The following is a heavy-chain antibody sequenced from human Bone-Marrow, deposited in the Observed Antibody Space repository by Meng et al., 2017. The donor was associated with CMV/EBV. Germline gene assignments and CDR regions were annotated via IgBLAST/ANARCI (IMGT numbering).Heavy chain of an antibody. CDR1: GGSFSGYY. CDR3: ARGSGFRSGSYYGG. J-gene: IGHJ4*02. V-gene: IGHV4-34*01. D-gene: IGHD1-26*01. Sequence: GSLRLSCAVYGGSFSGYYWSWIRQPPGKGLEWIGEINHSGSTNYNPSLKSRVTISVDTSKNQFPLKLSSVTAADTAVYYCARGSGFRSGSYYGGWGQGTLVTVSS. CDR2: INHSGST.